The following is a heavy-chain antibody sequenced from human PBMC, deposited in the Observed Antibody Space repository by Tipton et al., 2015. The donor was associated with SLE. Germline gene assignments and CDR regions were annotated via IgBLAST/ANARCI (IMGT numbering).Heavy chain of an antibody. D-gene: IGHD5-12*01. Sequence: SLRLSCAASGFTFSSYWMHWVRQAPGKGLVWVSRLKSGGISTTYADSVKGRFTISSDNAKNTLYLQMNSLRAEDTAVYYCAKKAGGNGYDYDYWGQGTLVTVSS. V-gene: IGHV3-74*01. CDR3: AKKAGGNGYDYDY. CDR2: LKSGGIST. CDR1: GFTFSSYW. J-gene: IGHJ4*02.